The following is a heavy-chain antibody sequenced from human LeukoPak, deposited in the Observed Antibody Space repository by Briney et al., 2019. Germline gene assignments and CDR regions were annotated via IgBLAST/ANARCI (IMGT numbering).Heavy chain of an antibody. Sequence: KPGGSLRLSCSASGFTFSSYSMNWVRQAPGKGLEWVSSISSSSVYIYYADSVKGRFTTSRDNDKDSLYLQMNSLRAEDTAVYYCARDIIRGIIDYWGQGTLVTVSS. J-gene: IGHJ4*02. D-gene: IGHD3-10*01. CDR1: GFTFSSYS. CDR2: ISSSSVYI. V-gene: IGHV3-21*01. CDR3: ARDIIRGIIDY.